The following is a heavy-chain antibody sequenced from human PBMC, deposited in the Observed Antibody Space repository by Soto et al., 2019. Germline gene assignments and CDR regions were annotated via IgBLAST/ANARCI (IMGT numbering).Heavy chain of an antibody. CDR3: ASLIYDSSNFYDNDY. D-gene: IGHD3-22*01. V-gene: IGHV3-73*02. CDR1: GFTFSGSS. CDR2: SRSKANNYAT. Sequence: EVQLVESGGGLVKPGGSLRLSCAASGFTFSGSSMHWVRQASGKGLEWVARSRSKANNYATTYAASVKGRFTISRDESKHTTYLQMNSLKTEDTAIYYCASLIYDSSNFYDNDYWGQGTLVTVSS. J-gene: IGHJ4*02.